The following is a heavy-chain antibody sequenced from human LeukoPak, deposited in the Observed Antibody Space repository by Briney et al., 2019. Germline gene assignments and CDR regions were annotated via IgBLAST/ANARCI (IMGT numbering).Heavy chain of an antibody. CDR1: RYTFTSYG. D-gene: IGHD1-26*01. V-gene: IGHV1-18*01. CDR2: ISAYNGNT. CDR3: ARFRGSGSYGGYFDY. J-gene: IGHJ4*02. Sequence: GASVKVSCKSSRYTFTSYGISWVRQAPGQGLEWMGWISAYNGNTNYAQKLQGRVTMTTDTSTSTAYMELRSLRSDDTAVYYCARFRGSGSYGGYFDYWGQGTLVTVSS.